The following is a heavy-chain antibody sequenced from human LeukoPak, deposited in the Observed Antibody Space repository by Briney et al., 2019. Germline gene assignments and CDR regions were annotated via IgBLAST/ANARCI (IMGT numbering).Heavy chain of an antibody. CDR3: ARDLETMVRGVIRFDY. Sequence: GASVKVSCKVSGYTLTELSMHWVRQAPGKGLEWMGGFDPEDGETIYAQKFQGRVTMTEDTSTDTAYMELRSLRSDDTAVYYCARDLETMVRGVIRFDYWGQGTLVTVSS. J-gene: IGHJ4*02. CDR2: FDPEDGET. V-gene: IGHV1-24*01. D-gene: IGHD3-10*01. CDR1: GYTLTELS.